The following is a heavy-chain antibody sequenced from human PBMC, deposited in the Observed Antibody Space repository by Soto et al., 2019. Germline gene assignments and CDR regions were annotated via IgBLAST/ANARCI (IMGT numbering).Heavy chain of an antibody. CDR1: GFSLSTSGVG. V-gene: IGHV2-5*02. CDR2: IYWGDDK. CDR3: THSDWGQLT. Sequence: SGPTLVKPTQTLTLTCTFSGFSLSTSGVGVGWIRQPPGKALEWLALIYWGDDKRYSPSLKSRLTITKATSKSQVVLSMTNMDPVDTATYYCTHSDWGQLTWGQGTLVTVSS. J-gene: IGHJ5*02. D-gene: IGHD7-27*01.